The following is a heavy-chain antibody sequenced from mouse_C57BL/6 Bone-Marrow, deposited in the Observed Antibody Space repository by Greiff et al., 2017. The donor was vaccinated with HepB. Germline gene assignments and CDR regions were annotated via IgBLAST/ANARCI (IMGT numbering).Heavy chain of an antibody. D-gene: IGHD1-1*01. Sequence: QVQLQQSGAELVKPGASVKLSCKASGYTFTSYWMQWVKQRPGQGLEWIGEIDPSDSYTNYNQKFKGKATLTVDTSSSTAYMQLSSLTSEDSAVYYCARPSSSLFDYWGQGTTLTVSS. CDR3: ARPSSSLFDY. J-gene: IGHJ2*01. V-gene: IGHV1-50*01. CDR2: IDPSDSYT. CDR1: GYTFTSYW.